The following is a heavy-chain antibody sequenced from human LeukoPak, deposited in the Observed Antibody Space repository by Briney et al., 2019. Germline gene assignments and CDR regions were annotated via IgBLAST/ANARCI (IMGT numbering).Heavy chain of an antibody. Sequence: TSETLSLTCTVSGGSISDYYRSWVRQPPGKGLEWIGYIFYSGSTSYNPSLKSRVTLSVDTSKNQFSLKLRSVTAADTAVYYCARSGERGTSAEYFQLWGQGALVTVSS. CDR3: ARSGERGTSAEYFQL. CDR2: IFYSGST. CDR1: GGSISDYY. J-gene: IGHJ1*01. V-gene: IGHV4-59*01. D-gene: IGHD2-8*01.